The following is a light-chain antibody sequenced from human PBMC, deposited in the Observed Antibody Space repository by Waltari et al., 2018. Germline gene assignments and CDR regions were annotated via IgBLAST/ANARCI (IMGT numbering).Light chain of an antibody. CDR3: SSFTSSSTLRV. V-gene: IGLV2-14*01. J-gene: IGLJ3*02. Sequence: QSALTQPASVSGSPGLSITISCTGTSSDVGGLNSVSWYQQHPGKAPNLIIYDVTKRPSGVSTRFSGSKSGNTASLTISGLQAEDEAYYYCSSFTSSSTLRVFGGGTKLTVL. CDR2: DVT. CDR1: SSDVGGLNS.